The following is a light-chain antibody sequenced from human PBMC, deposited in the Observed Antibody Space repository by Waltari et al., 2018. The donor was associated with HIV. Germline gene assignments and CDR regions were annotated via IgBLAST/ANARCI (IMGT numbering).Light chain of an antibody. CDR1: LSDAGGYHY. CDR3: SSYAGSNTHVV. V-gene: IGLV2-8*01. J-gene: IGLJ2*01. Sequence: QSALTQPPAASVSHGPSVTIPSPGSLSDAGGYHYVSWYQQHPGNAPNLMIYAVSKRPSGLPDRFSGSKSGNTASLTVSGLQAEDEADYYCSSYAGSNTHVVFGGGTELTVL. CDR2: AVS.